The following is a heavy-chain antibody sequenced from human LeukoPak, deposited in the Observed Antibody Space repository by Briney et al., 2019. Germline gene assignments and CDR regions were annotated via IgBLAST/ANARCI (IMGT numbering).Heavy chain of an antibody. D-gene: IGHD2-21*02. CDR2: ISSSGSTI. CDR1: GFTFSSYE. V-gene: IGHV3-48*03. J-gene: IGHJ4*02. CDR3: ARGMGVVVTAIPVAAFDY. Sequence: GGSLRLSCAASGFTFSSYEMNWVRQAPGKGLEWVSYISSSGSTIYYADSVKGRFTISRDNAKNSLYLQMNSLRAEDTAVYYCARGMGVVVTAIPVAAFDYWGQGTLVTVSS.